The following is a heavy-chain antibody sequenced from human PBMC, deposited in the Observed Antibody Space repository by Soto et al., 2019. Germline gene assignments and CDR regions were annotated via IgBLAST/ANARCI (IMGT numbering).Heavy chain of an antibody. CDR2: IYYSGST. J-gene: IGHJ4*02. CDR3: ARDTAMGQIDY. D-gene: IGHD5-18*01. Sequence: PSETLSLTCTVSGGSISSGGYYWSWIRQHPGKGLEWIGYIYYSGSTYYNPSLKSRVTISVDTSKNQFSLKLSSVTAADTAVYYCARDTAMGQIDYWGQGTLVTVSS. V-gene: IGHV4-31*03. CDR1: GGSISSGGYY.